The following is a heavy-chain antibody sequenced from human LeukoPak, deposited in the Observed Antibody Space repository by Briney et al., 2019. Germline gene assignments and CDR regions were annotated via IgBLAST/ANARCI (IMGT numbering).Heavy chain of an antibody. CDR3: ARVEGVGVAFDI. V-gene: IGHV4-59*01. CDR2: IYYSGTT. Sequence: SETLSLTCTVSGGSMRTYYWSWIRQSPGKTLEWIGFIYYSGTTAYNPSLKSRATISIETSRNQISLKLSSVTAADTAVYYCARVEGVGVAFDIWGQGTMVTVSS. D-gene: IGHD3-16*01. CDR1: GGSMRTYY. J-gene: IGHJ3*02.